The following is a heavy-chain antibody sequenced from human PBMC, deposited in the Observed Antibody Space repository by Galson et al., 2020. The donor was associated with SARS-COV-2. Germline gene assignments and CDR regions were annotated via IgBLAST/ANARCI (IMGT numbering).Heavy chain of an antibody. D-gene: IGHD1-20*01. V-gene: IGHV1-8*01. CDR2: MNPNGDNT. Sequence: GESLKISCKASGYTFTSYDINWVRQATGQGLEWMGWMNPNGDNTGYAQNFQGRVTMTRNTSISTAYMELSSLRSEDTAVYYCARTLTGTLDAFDIWGQGTMVTVSS. CDR1: GYTFTSYD. CDR3: ARTLTGTLDAFDI. J-gene: IGHJ3*02.